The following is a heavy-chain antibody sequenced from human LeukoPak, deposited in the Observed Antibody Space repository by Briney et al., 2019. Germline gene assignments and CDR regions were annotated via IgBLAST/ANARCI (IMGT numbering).Heavy chain of an antibody. D-gene: IGHD3-22*01. CDR2: ISWNSGSI. J-gene: IGHJ3*02. Sequence: GRSLRLSCAASGFTFDDYAMHWVRQAPGKGLEWVSGISWNSGSIGYADSVKGRFTISRDNAKNSLYLQMNSLRAEDTALYYCAKAVHSSDAFDIWGQGTMVTVSS. V-gene: IGHV3-9*01. CDR1: GFTFDDYA. CDR3: AKAVHSSDAFDI.